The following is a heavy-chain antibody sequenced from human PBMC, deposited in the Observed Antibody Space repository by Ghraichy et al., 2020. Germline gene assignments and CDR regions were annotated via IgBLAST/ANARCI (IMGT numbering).Heavy chain of an antibody. D-gene: IGHD3-3*01. Sequence: GGSLRLSCAASGFTFSSCGMNWVRQAPGKGLEWVSYISSSSSAIYYADSVKGRFTISRDNAKNSVYLQMNSLRDEDTAVYYCARDRGYDFWSGWDMDVWGQGTTVTVSS. V-gene: IGHV3-48*02. CDR2: ISSSSSAI. CDR3: ARDRGYDFWSGWDMDV. J-gene: IGHJ6*02. CDR1: GFTFSSCG.